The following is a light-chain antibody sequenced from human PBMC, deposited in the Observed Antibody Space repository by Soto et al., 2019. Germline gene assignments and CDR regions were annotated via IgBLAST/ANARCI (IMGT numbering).Light chain of an antibody. J-gene: IGLJ2*01. CDR3: SAWDASIYGPV. V-gene: IGLV1-44*01. CDR1: SSNIGANT. Sequence: QSVLTQPPSASGTPGQRVAISCSGGSSNIGANTVNWFLHLPGTAPKLLIYSDNKRPSGVPDRFSGSKSGTLASMTISGLLSEDEADYFCSAWDASIYGPVFGGGTKLTVL. CDR2: SDN.